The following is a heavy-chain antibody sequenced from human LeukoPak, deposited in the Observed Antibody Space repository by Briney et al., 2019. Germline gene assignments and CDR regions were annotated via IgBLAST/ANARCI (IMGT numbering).Heavy chain of an antibody. J-gene: IGHJ4*02. Sequence: GGSLKLSCAASGFTFSSYAMSWVRQAPGEGLEWVSAISGSGGSTYYADSVKGRFTISRDNSKNTLYLQMNSLRAEDTAVYYCAKGAYCSSTSCYNPFDYWGQGTLVTVSS. CDR1: GFTFSSYA. CDR2: ISGSGGST. CDR3: AKGAYCSSTSCYNPFDY. V-gene: IGHV3-23*01. D-gene: IGHD2-2*02.